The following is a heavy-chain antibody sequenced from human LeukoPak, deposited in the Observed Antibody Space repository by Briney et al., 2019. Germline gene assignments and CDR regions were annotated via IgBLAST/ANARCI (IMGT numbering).Heavy chain of an antibody. CDR1: GFTVMTYS. Sequence: PGRCLRLSCAAAGFTVMTYSMTWVRQAPGRWLEWVSALGVSGGGPEYADSVKGRFTITRDDSKNTLYLKMDSPRAEDTAIYYCAKCRTSCQGNGFDVWGQGTVVTVSS. J-gene: IGHJ3*01. CDR3: AKCRTSCQGNGFDV. D-gene: IGHD1-14*01. V-gene: IGHV3-23*01. CDR2: LGVSGGGP.